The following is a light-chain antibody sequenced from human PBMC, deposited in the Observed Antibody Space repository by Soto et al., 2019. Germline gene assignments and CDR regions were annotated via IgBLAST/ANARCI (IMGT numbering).Light chain of an antibody. J-gene: IGKJ1*01. CDR1: QSISSW. CDR3: QQYNNWPPWT. Sequence: DVQMTQFPSTLSASIRDRVTITCRASQSISSWLAWYQQKPGKAPKLLIYDASSLESGVPSRFSGSGSGTEFTLTISSLQSEDFAVYYCQQYNNWPPWTFGQGTKVDIK. V-gene: IGKV1-5*01. CDR2: DAS.